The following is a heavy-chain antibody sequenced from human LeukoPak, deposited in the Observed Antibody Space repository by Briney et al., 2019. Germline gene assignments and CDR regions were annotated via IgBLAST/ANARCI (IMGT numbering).Heavy chain of an antibody. Sequence: GGPLRLSCAASGFTFSSYAMHWVRQAPGRGLGWVAVISYDGSNKYYADSVKGRFTISRDNSKNTLYLQMYSLKTEDTAVYYCTTDRVPGWYYYYMDVWGKGTTVTVSS. CDR2: ISYDGSNK. CDR3: TTDRVPGWYYYYMDV. J-gene: IGHJ6*03. D-gene: IGHD3-3*01. CDR1: GFTFSSYA. V-gene: IGHV3-30-3*01.